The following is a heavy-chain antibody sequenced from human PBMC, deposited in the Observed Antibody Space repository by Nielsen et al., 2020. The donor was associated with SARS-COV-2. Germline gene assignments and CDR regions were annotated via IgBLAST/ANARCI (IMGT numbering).Heavy chain of an antibody. CDR1: GGTFSSYA. J-gene: IGHJ4*02. V-gene: IGHV1-46*01. CDR2: INPSGGST. D-gene: IGHD3-22*01. Sequence: ASVKVSCKASGGTFSSYAISWVRQAPGQGLEWMGIINPSGGSTSYAQKFQGRVTMTRDTSTSTVYMELSSLRSEDTAVYYCARDLGPLNYYDSSGSCDYWGQGTLVTVSS. CDR3: ARDLGPLNYYDSSGSCDY.